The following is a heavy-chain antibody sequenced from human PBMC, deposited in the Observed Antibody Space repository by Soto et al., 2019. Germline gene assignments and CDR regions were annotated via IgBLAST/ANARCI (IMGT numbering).Heavy chain of an antibody. CDR3: ARFDGSGYDKAYYYYGMDV. J-gene: IGHJ6*02. CDR1: GFTFSSYE. CDR2: ISSSGSTI. D-gene: IGHD3-22*01. Sequence: PVGSLRLSCAASGFTFSSYEMNWVRQAPGEVLEWVSYISSSGSTIYYAVSVKGRSTISRDNAKNSLYLQMNSLRAEDTAVYYCARFDGSGYDKAYYYYGMDVWAKGPRSPSP. V-gene: IGHV3-48*03.